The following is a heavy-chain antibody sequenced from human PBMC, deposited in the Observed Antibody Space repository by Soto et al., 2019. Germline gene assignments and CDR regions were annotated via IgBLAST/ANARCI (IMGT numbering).Heavy chain of an antibody. CDR1: GFTFSSHV. CDR3: ANYCYSGGKAPGALDI. J-gene: IGHJ3*02. V-gene: IGHV3-23*05. CDR2: INSGGGS. D-gene: IGHD2-15*01. Sequence: GSLRLSCAASGFTFSSHVMNWVRQAPGKGLEWVAAINSGGGSSYADSVKGRFTVSRDDSTNTLFLQMNSLRAEDTAVYFCANYCYSGGKAPGALDIWGQGTMVTVSS.